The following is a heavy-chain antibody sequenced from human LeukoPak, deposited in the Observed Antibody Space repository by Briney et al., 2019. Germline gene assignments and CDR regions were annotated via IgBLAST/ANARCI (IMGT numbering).Heavy chain of an antibody. CDR2: ISSGSGYI. V-gene: IGHV3-21*01. J-gene: IGHJ4*02. Sequence: PGGSLRRSCAVSGFTFITYSMNWVRQAPGKGLEWVSSISSGSGYIDQADSVKGRFTISRDNAKNSLYLQRNSLRAEDTTVYERARGLVGTTSLYFDSSGQGNLVTVS. D-gene: IGHD1-26*01. CDR3: ARGLVGTTSLYFDS. CDR1: GFTFITYS.